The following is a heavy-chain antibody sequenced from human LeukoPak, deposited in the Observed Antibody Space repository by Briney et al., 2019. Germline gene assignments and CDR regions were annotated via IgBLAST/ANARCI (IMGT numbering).Heavy chain of an antibody. D-gene: IGHD1-26*01. Sequence: ASVKVSCKSSGGTFSTYGFTWMRQAPGQGLEWMGWIFPKFGTSNYAQRFQGRVTITADESTNTAYMEMRSLRSDDTAVYYCARGSSGSHTFDFWGQGSLVTVSS. V-gene: IGHV1-69*13. CDR1: GGTFSTYG. CDR3: ARGSSGSHTFDF. J-gene: IGHJ4*02. CDR2: IFPKFGTS.